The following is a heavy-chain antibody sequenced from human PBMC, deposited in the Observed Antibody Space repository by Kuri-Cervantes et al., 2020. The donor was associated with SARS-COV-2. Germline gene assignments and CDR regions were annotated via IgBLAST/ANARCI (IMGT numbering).Heavy chain of an antibody. D-gene: IGHD1-26*01. CDR1: GFTSSSYA. CDR2: ISYDGSNK. V-gene: IGHV3-30-3*01. J-gene: IGHJ3*02. CDR3: ARGQENSGSFRSMGIGAFDI. Sequence: GGSLRLSCAASGFTSSSYAMHWVRQAPGKGLEWVAVISYDGSNKYYADSVKGRFTISRDNSKNTLYLQMNSLRAEDTAVYYCARGQENSGSFRSMGIGAFDIWGQGTMVTVSS.